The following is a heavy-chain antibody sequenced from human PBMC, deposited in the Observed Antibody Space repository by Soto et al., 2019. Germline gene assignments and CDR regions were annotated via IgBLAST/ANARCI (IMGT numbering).Heavy chain of an antibody. CDR1: GYTFTSYA. V-gene: IGHV1-3*01. CDR2: INAGNGNT. Sequence: QVKLVQSGAEVKKPGASVKVSCKASGYTFTSYAMHWVRQAPGQRLEGMGWINAGNGNTKYSQKFQDRVTITRDTSASTDYMELSRLRSEDTAVYYCAGDGGIAAAGRYYYYDYMDFWGKGTTVTVSS. D-gene: IGHD6-13*01. J-gene: IGHJ6*03. CDR3: AGDGGIAAAGRYYYYDYMDF.